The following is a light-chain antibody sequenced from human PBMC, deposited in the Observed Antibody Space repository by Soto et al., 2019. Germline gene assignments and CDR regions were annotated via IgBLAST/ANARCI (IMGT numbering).Light chain of an antibody. J-gene: IGKJ5*01. CDR3: QKYGTSPIT. Sequence: EIVLTQSPGTLSLSPGERATLSCRASQSVTSSYLAWFQQKPGQAPSLLIYGASTRATGIPDRFSGSGSGTDFTLTISRLEPEDFAVYYCQKYGTSPITFGQRTRLKIK. V-gene: IGKV3-20*01. CDR2: GAS. CDR1: QSVTSSY.